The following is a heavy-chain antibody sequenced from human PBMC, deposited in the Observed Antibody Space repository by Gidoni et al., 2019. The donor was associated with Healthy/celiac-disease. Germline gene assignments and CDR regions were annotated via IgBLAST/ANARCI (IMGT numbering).Heavy chain of an antibody. CDR2: ISYDGSNK. CDR1: GFTFCSYG. D-gene: IGHD3-3*01. V-gene: IGHV3-30*18. Sequence: QVQLVESGGGVVQPGRSLRLSCAASGFTFCSYGMHWVRQAPGKGLEWVAVISYDGSNKYYADSVKGRFTISRDNSKNTLYLQMNSLRAEDTAVYYCAKAKEGEGYYDFWSGYGYGMDVWGQGTTVTVSS. CDR3: AKAKEGEGYYDFWSGYGYGMDV. J-gene: IGHJ6*02.